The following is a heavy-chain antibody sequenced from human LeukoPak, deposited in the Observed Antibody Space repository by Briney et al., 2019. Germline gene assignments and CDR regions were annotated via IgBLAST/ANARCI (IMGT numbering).Heavy chain of an antibody. CDR1: GYTFRDFG. D-gene: IGHD3-3*01. V-gene: IGHV1-18*01. J-gene: IGHJ4*02. Sequence: ASVKVSCKASGYTFRDFGISWVRQAPGQGLEWIGWITTYNGNTNYIQKLQGRVTMTTDTSTSTAYMELRSLRSDDTAMYYCARGPYYDSWSGAGYWGQGTLVTVSS. CDR3: ARGPYYDSWSGAGY. CDR2: ITTYNGNT.